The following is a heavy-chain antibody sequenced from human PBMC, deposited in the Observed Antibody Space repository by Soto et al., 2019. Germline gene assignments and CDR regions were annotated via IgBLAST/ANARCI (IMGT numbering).Heavy chain of an antibody. CDR1: GGSFSGYY. CDR3: ARGTLWLVRRFDP. CDR2: INHSGST. J-gene: IGHJ5*02. D-gene: IGHD6-19*01. V-gene: IGHV4-34*01. Sequence: PSETLSLTCAVYGGSFSGYYWSWIRQPPGKGLEWIGEINHSGSTNYNPSLKSRVTISVDTSKNQFSLKLSSVTAADTAVYYCARGTLWLVRRFDPWGQGTLVTVSS.